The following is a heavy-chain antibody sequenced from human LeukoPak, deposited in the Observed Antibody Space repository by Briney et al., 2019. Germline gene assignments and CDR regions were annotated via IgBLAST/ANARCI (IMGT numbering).Heavy chain of an antibody. V-gene: IGHV1-2*06. J-gene: IGHJ6*03. D-gene: IGHD2-8*01. CDR1: GYTFTGYY. CDR3: ARDGVSVSYYYMDV. Sequence: ASVKVSCKASGYTFTGYYMHWVRQAPGQGLEWMGRINPNSGGTNYAQKFQGRVTMTRDTSISTAYMELSRLRSDDTAVYYCARDGVSVSYYYMDVWGKGTTVTVSS. CDR2: INPNSGGT.